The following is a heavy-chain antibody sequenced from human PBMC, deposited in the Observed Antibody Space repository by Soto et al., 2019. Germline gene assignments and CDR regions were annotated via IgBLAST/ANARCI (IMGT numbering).Heavy chain of an antibody. V-gene: IGHV3-48*03. J-gene: IGHJ4*02. CDR1: GFTFNIYE. Sequence: EVQLVESGGDLVQPGGSLRLSCAASGFTFNIYEMNWVRQAPGKGLEWVSYISGSGGETYYADSVKGRFTVSRDNAKNSLFLQMNNLRVEDTAVYYCATAPWNNAYCGQGTLVTVSS. CDR2: ISGSGGET. CDR3: ATAPWNNAY. D-gene: IGHD1-1*01.